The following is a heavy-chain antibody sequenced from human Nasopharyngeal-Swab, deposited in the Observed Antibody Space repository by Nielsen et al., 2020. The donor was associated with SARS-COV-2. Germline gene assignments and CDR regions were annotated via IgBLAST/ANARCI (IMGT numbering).Heavy chain of an antibody. Sequence: SETLSLTCTVSGDSVSSINQLWGWIRQPPGKGLEWIGSISHSGTTYFNPSLKSRVTMSVDASKNQFSLKLTSVTASDTASYYCARRRFGEVTHADWFDPWGQGTLVTVSS. D-gene: IGHD3-10*01. CDR2: ISHSGTT. CDR3: ARRRFGEVTHADWFDP. J-gene: IGHJ5*02. V-gene: IGHV4-39*01. CDR1: GDSVSSINQL.